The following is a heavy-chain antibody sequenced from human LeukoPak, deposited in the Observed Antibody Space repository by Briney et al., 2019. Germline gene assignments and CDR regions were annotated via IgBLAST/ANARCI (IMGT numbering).Heavy chain of an antibody. CDR2: INPNSGGT. Sequence: ASVKVSCKASGYTFTGYYMHWVRQAPGQGLEWMGWINPNSGGTNYAQKFQGRVTRTRDTSISTAYMELSRLRSDDTAVYYGAREGPTGAAMLDYYYMDVWGKGTTVTVSS. V-gene: IGHV1-2*02. CDR1: GYTFTGYY. J-gene: IGHJ6*03. CDR3: AREGPTGAAMLDYYYMDV. D-gene: IGHD2-2*01.